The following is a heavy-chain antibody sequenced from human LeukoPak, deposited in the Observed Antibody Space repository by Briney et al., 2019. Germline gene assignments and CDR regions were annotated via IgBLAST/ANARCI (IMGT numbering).Heavy chain of an antibody. CDR2: INTNTGNP. Sequence: GASVKVSCKASGYTFTSYAMNWVRQAPGQGLEWMGWINTNTGNPTYAQGFTGRFVFSLDTSVSTAYLQISSLKAEDTAVYYCTRPYGSGSYYVFDPWGQGTLVTVSS. J-gene: IGHJ5*02. CDR1: GYTFTSYA. D-gene: IGHD3-10*01. V-gene: IGHV7-4-1*02. CDR3: TRPYGSGSYYVFDP.